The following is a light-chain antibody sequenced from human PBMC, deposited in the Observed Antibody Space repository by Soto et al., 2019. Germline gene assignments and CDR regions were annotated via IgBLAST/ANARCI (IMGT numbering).Light chain of an antibody. V-gene: IGKV3-20*01. Sequence: EIVLTRSPGTLSLSPGERATLSCRASQSVSSRYLAWYQQKPGQAPRLLIYGASSRATGVPDRFSGSGSGTDFTLTISRLEPEDFVVYYCQQYGRSWTFGQGTKVEIK. CDR3: QQYGRSWT. J-gene: IGKJ1*01. CDR1: QSVSSRY. CDR2: GAS.